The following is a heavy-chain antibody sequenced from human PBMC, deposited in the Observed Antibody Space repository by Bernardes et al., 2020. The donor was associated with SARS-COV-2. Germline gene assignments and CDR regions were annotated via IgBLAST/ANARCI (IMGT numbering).Heavy chain of an antibody. Sequence: SVNVSYMTTGYTFSSYVISSVRLARGHGLEWMGWISPYSGNTNYAQKFQGRVTMTTDTSTNTAYLELRSLRADDTAVYYCARDPVSTIFAVVVAYSDYWGQGTLVTVSS. J-gene: IGHJ4*02. D-gene: IGHD3-3*01. CDR3: ARDPVSTIFAVVVAYSDY. V-gene: IGHV1-18*01. CDR1: GYTFSSYV. CDR2: ISPYSGNT.